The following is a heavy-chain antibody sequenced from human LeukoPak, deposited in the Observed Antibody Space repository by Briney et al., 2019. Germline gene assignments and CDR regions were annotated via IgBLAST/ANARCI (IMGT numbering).Heavy chain of an antibody. CDR2: IYSGGST. V-gene: IGHV3-66*01. D-gene: IGHD4-17*01. J-gene: IGHJ4*02. CDR3: ARGSLIEEATVTTDDY. CDR1: GFTVSSNY. Sequence: PGGSLRLSCAASGFTVSSNYMSWVRQAPGKGLEWVSVIYSGGSTYYADSVKGRFTISRDNSKNTLYLQMNSLRAEDTAVYYRARGSLIEEATVTTDDYWGQGTLVTVSS.